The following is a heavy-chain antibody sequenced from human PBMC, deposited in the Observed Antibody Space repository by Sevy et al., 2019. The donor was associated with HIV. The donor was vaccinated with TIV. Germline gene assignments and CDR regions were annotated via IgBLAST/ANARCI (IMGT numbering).Heavy chain of an antibody. CDR2: IKRDGSER. J-gene: IGHJ6*02. CDR1: GFSFSNYW. D-gene: IGHD2-2*01. V-gene: IGHV3-7*03. Sequence: GGSLRLSCAASGFSFSNYWMSWVRQAPGKGLEWVANIKRDGSERYYVDSVKGRFTISRDNAKTSLYLQMHSLRAEDTAVYYCARDCSSASCLWGLDVWGQGTTVTVSS. CDR3: ARDCSSASCLWGLDV.